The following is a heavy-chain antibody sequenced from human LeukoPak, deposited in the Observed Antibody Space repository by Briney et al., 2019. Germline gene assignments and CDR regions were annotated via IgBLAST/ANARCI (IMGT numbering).Heavy chain of an antibody. CDR3: ARDAGPPGDIFFDI. D-gene: IGHD3-9*01. V-gene: IGHV4-31*03. J-gene: IGHJ3*02. CDR1: GGSISSGGYY. Sequence: SQTLSLTCTISGGSISSGGYYWSWIRPHPGKGLEWIGYIYDSGSTYYNPSLKSRVTISVDTSKNQFSLKLSSVTAADTAVYYCARDAGPPGDIFFDIWGQGTMVTVSS. CDR2: IYDSGST.